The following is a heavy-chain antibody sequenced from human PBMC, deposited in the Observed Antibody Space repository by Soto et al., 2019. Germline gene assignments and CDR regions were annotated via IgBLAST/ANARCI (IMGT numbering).Heavy chain of an antibody. Sequence: PSEPLSLTCTVSGGSLSSYFWSWIRQPPGKGLEWVGCIYDSGSTKYNPSLRSRVSLSVDMSKNQLSLRLTSVTAADTAVYYCARGQLWSRAFDEWGPGALVTV. V-gene: IGHV4-59*01. CDR1: GGSLSSYF. D-gene: IGHD3-10*01. J-gene: IGHJ4*02. CDR3: ARGQLWSRAFDE. CDR2: IYDSGST.